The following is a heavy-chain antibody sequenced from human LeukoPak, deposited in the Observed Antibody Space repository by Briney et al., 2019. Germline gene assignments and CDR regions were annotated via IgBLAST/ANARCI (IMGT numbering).Heavy chain of an antibody. CDR3: ASIA. D-gene: IGHD2-15*01. J-gene: IGHJ5*02. V-gene: IGHV3-30*14. CDR1: GFTFTNYV. Sequence: GGSLRLSCVASGFTFTNYVIHWLRQAPGKGLEWVAVVSSDGINKYYADSVKGRFTISRDNSKNTLYLQMNSLRAEDTAVYYCASIAWGQGTLVTVSS. CDR2: VSSDGINK.